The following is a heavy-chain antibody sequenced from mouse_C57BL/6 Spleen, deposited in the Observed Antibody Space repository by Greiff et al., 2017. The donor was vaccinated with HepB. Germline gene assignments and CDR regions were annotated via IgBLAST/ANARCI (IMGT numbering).Heavy chain of an antibody. CDR3: ARAGGPYYLEY. Sequence: EVKLMESGPGLVKPSQSLSLSCSVTGYSITSGYYWKWIRQYPGNKLEWMGYISYDGSNNYNPSLKKRISITRDTSKNPFFLKLNSVTTEDTATYCWARAGGPYYLEYWGQGTTLTVSS. CDR1: GYSITSGYY. CDR2: ISYDGSN. V-gene: IGHV3-6*01. D-gene: IGHD3-1*01. J-gene: IGHJ2*01.